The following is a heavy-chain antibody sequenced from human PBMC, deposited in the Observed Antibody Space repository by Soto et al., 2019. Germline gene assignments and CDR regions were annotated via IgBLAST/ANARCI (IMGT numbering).Heavy chain of an antibody. J-gene: IGHJ5*02. CDR3: AHRRIGWYGDWFDT. CDR2: IYWDDDK. V-gene: IGHV2-5*02. CDR1: GFSLSTSGMG. Sequence: QITLKESGPTLVKPTQTLTLTCTFSGFSLSTSGMGVGWIRQPPGKALEWLALIYWDDDKRYSPYMKSRLTITKDTSKNQVVLTMTNMDPVDTATYYCAHRRIGWYGDWFDTWGQGTLVTVSS. D-gene: IGHD6-19*01.